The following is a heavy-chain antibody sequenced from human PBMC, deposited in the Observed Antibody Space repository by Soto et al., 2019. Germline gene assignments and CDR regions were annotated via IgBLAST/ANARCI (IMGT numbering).Heavy chain of an antibody. CDR3: ARLPERRDFWSGYYISGVPY. D-gene: IGHD3-3*01. J-gene: IGHJ4*02. CDR2: ISYDGSNK. V-gene: IGHV3-30-3*01. CDR1: GFTFSSYA. Sequence: GGSLRLSCAASGFTFSSYAMHWVRQAPGKGLEWVAVISYDGSNKYYADSVKGRFTISRDNSKNTLYLQMNSLRAEDTAVYYCARLPERRDFWSGYYISGVPYWGQGTLVTVSS.